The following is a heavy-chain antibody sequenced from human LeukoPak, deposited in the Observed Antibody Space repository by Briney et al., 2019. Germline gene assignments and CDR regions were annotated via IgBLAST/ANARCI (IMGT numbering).Heavy chain of an antibody. CDR1: GFSLSTSGVG. V-gene: IGHV2-5*01. J-gene: IGHJ3*02. CDR2: IYWNDDK. CDR3: AHMVNTVTMSWGAFDI. D-gene: IGHD4-17*01. Sequence: SRPTLVKPTQTLTLTCTFSGFSLSTSGVGVGWIRQPPGKALDRLAPIYWNDDKPYRPSPNSTLTITKDTSKNQVVLIMTKMDPVDTATYYCAHMVNTVTMSWGAFDIWGQGTMVTVSS.